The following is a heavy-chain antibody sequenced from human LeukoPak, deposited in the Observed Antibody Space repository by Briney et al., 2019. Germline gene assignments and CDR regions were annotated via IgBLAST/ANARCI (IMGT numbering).Heavy chain of an antibody. V-gene: IGHV3-33*01. Sequence: GGSLRLSCAASGFTFSSYGRHWGRQAPGKGLEWVAVIWYDGSNKYYAGSVKGRFTISRDNSKNTLYLQMNSLRAEDTAVYYCARDLAVAGGDWGQGTLVTVSS. CDR1: GFTFSSYG. CDR3: ARDLAVAGGD. J-gene: IGHJ4*02. D-gene: IGHD6-19*01. CDR2: IWYDGSNK.